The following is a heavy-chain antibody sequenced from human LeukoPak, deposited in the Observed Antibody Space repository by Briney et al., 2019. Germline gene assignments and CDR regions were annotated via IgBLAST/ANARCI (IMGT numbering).Heavy chain of an antibody. CDR2: IYYSGST. V-gene: IGHV4-59*12. Sequence: SETLSLTCTVYGGSISSYYWSWIRQPPWKLLEWAGYIYYSGSTNYNPSLKSRVTISVDTSKNQFSLQLSSVPAADTAVYYCARDLYSSRTNDAFVIWGQGTMVTVSS. J-gene: IGHJ3*02. D-gene: IGHD6-13*01. CDR3: ARDLYSSRTNDAFVI. CDR1: GGSISSYY.